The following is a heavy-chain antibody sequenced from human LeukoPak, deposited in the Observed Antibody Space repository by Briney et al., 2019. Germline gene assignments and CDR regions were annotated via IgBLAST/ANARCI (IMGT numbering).Heavy chain of an antibody. Sequence: GASVKVSCKASGYTFTGYYMRWVRQAPGQGLEWMGWINPNSGGTNYAQKFQGRATMTRDTSISTAYMELSRLRSDDTAVYYCARGPIVVVPAAISRGSWFDPWGQGTLVTVSS. J-gene: IGHJ5*02. CDR3: ARGPIVVVPAAISRGSWFDP. V-gene: IGHV1-2*02. CDR2: INPNSGGT. CDR1: GYTFTGYY. D-gene: IGHD2-2*01.